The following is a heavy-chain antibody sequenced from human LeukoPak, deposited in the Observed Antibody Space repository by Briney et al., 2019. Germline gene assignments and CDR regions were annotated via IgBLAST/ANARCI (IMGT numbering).Heavy chain of an antibody. CDR1: GFTFSRFW. CDR3: ARVHSSTWSPHFDN. CDR2: INQDGSVN. J-gene: IGHJ4*02. V-gene: IGHV3-7*05. D-gene: IGHD6-13*01. Sequence: PGGSLRRSCAASGFTFSRFWMSWVRQAPGRGLEWVANINQDGSVNYYVDSVKGRFTVSRDNTKSALSLQMNSLRVADTAVYYCARVHSSTWSPHFDNWGQGMLVTVSS.